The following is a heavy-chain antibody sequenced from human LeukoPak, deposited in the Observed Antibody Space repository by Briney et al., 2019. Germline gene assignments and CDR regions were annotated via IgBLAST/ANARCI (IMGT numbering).Heavy chain of an antibody. CDR2: IIAIFGTA. V-gene: IGHV1-69*13. J-gene: IGHJ4*02. Sequence: GASVKVSCKASGGTFSSYAISWVRQAPGQGLEWMGGIIAIFGTANYAQKFQGRVTITADESTSTAYMELSSLRSEDTAVYYSAREYEGYYYDSSGYYPFDYSSEGWLVTVYS. CDR1: GGTFSSYA. D-gene: IGHD3-22*01. CDR3: AREYEGYYYDSSGYYPFDY.